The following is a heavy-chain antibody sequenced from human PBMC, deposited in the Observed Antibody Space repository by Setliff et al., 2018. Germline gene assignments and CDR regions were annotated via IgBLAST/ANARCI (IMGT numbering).Heavy chain of an antibody. CDR3: ARVTGFSYMDV. Sequence: SETLSLTCTVSGDSISRAKYYRSWIRQSAGKGLECIGRIYTDGSTKYNPSLNSRVTLLIDTAKNQISLRLSSVTAADTAVYFCARVTGFSYMDVWGKGTTVTVSS. D-gene: IGHD3-3*01. CDR2: IYTDGST. CDR1: GDSISRAKYY. J-gene: IGHJ6*03. V-gene: IGHV4-61*02.